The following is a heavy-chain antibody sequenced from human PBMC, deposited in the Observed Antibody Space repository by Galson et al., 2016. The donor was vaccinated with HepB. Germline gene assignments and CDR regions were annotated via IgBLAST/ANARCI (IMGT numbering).Heavy chain of an antibody. D-gene: IGHD7-27*01. CDR3: VRHINWGKRGLPDSLGDY. CDR1: GYTFTRYG. V-gene: IGHV1-18*04. CDR2: ISAYNGST. Sequence: SVKVSCKAYGYTFTRYGISWVRQAPGQGLEWLGWISAYNGSTEYAQHAQGRVTMTTETYTSPAHMELWSLKSDDTAVYYCVRHINWGKRGLPDSLGDYWGQGTLVTVSS. J-gene: IGHJ4*02.